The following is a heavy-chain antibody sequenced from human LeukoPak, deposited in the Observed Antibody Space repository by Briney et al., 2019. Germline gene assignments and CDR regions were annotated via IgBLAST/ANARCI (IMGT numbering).Heavy chain of an antibody. D-gene: IGHD6-13*01. V-gene: IGHV4-59*12. CDR2: IYYSGST. CDR1: GGSISSYY. Sequence: SETLSLTCSVSGGSISSYYWSWIRQPPGKGLEWIAYIYYSGSTNYNPSLKSRVTISVDTSKNQFSLKLSSVTAADTAVYYCASNNIAAARGGFDPWGQGTLVTVSS. J-gene: IGHJ5*02. CDR3: ASNNIAAARGGFDP.